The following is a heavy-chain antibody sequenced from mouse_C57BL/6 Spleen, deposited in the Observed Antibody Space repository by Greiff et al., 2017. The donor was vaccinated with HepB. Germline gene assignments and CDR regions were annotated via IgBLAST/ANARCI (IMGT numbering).Heavy chain of an antibody. CDR3: ARKYYPYAMDY. CDR1: GYAFSSSW. J-gene: IGHJ4*01. D-gene: IGHD1-1*02. CDR2: IYPGDGDT. V-gene: IGHV1-82*01. Sequence: QVQLKESGPELVKPGASVKISCKASGYAFSSSWMNWVKQRPGKGLEWIGRIYPGDGDTNYNGKFKGKATLTADKSSSTAYMQLSSLTSEDSAVYFCARKYYPYAMDYWGQGTSVTVSS.